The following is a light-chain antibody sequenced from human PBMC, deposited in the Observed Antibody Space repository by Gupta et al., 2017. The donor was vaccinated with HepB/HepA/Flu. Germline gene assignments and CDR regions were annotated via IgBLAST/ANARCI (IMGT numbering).Light chain of an antibody. J-gene: IGKJ4*01. Sequence: DIQMTQSPSSVSASVGDRVTITCRASQFISAWLAWYQQKPGKAPKLLIYAASRRNSGVPSRFSGSGSGTDFTLTISSRQPEDFATYYCQQANSFPITLGGGTKVDIK. CDR1: QFISAW. V-gene: IGKV1-12*01. CDR2: AAS. CDR3: QQANSFPIT.